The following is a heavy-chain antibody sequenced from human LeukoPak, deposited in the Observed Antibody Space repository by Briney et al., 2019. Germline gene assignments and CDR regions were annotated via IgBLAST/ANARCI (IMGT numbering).Heavy chain of an antibody. CDR1: GYTFTNYV. D-gene: IGHD4-11*01. J-gene: IGHJ4*02. Sequence: ASVKVSCNTSGYTFTNYVISRVRQAPGQGLEWMGWINPNSGGTNYAQKLQGRVTMTTDTSTSTAYMELRSLRSDDTAVYYCARDGDYRPFDYWGQGTLVTVSS. CDR2: INPNSGGT. CDR3: ARDGDYRPFDY. V-gene: IGHV1-18*01.